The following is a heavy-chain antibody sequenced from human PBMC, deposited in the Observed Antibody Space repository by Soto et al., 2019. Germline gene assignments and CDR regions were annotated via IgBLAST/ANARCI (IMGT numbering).Heavy chain of an antibody. V-gene: IGHV3-66*01. Sequence: EVQLVESGGGLVQPGGSLRLSCAASGFTVSSNYMSWVRQAPGKGLEWVSVIYSGGSTYYADSVKGRFTISRDNSKNTLYLQMNSLRAEDTAVYYCARDEQTRLLDYWGQGTLVTVSS. CDR1: GFTVSSNY. CDR3: ARDEQTRLLDY. CDR2: IYSGGST. J-gene: IGHJ4*02. D-gene: IGHD2-15*01.